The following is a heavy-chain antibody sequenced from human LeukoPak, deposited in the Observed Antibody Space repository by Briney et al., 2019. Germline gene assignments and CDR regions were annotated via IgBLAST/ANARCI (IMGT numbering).Heavy chain of an antibody. V-gene: IGHV3-30*04. CDR3: AKDPHGSGGHWFDP. D-gene: IGHD6-19*01. CDR2: ISYDGSNK. Sequence: PGGSLRLSCAASGFTFSSYAMHWVRQAPGKGLEWVAVISYDGSNKYYADSVKGRFTISRDNSKNTLYLQMTSLRAEDTAVYYCAKDPHGSGGHWFDPWGQGTLVTVSS. J-gene: IGHJ5*02. CDR1: GFTFSSYA.